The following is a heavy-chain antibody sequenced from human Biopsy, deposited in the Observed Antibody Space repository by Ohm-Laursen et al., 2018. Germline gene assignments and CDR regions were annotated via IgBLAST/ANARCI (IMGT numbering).Heavy chain of an antibody. Sequence: GTLSLTCSVSGCSMTGYEWSWIRLAPGKGLEWIGYIYYSGGTKYNPSLASRVTFSVDMSKSQFSLKLYSVTAADTAVYYCARVEAGTYDALDIWGRGTLVAVSA. V-gene: IGHV4-59*01. CDR1: GCSMTGYE. D-gene: IGHD1-26*01. CDR3: ARVEAGTYDALDI. J-gene: IGHJ3*02. CDR2: IYYSGGT.